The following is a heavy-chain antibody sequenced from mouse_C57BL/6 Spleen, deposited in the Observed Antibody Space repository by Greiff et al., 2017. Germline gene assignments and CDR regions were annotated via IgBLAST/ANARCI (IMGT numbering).Heavy chain of an antibody. Sequence: EVKLVESGPELVKPGASVKISCKASGYSFTDYNMNWVKQSNGKSLEWIGVINPNYGTTSYNQKFKGKATLTVDQSSSTAYMQLNSLTSEDSAVXYGARPLKDYYGSSYYAMDYWGQGTSVTVSS. CDR3: ARPLKDYYGSSYYAMDY. D-gene: IGHD1-1*01. CDR1: GYSFTDYN. J-gene: IGHJ4*01. V-gene: IGHV1-39*01. CDR2: INPNYGTT.